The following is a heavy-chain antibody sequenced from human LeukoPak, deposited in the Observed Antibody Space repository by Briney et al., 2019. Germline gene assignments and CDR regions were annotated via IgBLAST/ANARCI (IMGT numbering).Heavy chain of an antibody. J-gene: IGHJ4*02. CDR1: GFTFSSYA. CDR3: AKDSTTYYYGSGSDY. D-gene: IGHD3-10*01. CDR2: ISGSGGST. Sequence: GGSLRLSCAASGFTFSSYAMSWVRQAPGKGLEWISAISGSGGSTYYADSVKGRFTISRDNSKNTLYLQMNSLRAEDTAVYYCAKDSTTYYYGSGSDYWGQGTLVTVSS. V-gene: IGHV3-23*01.